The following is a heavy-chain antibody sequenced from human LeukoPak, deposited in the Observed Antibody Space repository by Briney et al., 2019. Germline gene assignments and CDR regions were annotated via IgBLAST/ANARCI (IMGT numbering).Heavy chain of an antibody. CDR2: VYSSGAT. D-gene: IGHD3-10*01. CDR1: DASVTTYS. Sequence: SETLSLTCTVSDASVTTYSWSWLRQPAGKGLEWIGRVYSSGATKYNPSLKSRVTISADTSKNQFSLKLPSVTAADTAVYYCARDHYGSGNSKAYFDYRGHGIQVTVSS. J-gene: IGHJ4*01. V-gene: IGHV4-4*07. CDR3: ARDHYGSGNSKAYFDY.